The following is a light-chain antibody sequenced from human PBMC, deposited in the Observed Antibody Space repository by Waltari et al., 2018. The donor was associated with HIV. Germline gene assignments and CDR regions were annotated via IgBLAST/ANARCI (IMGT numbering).Light chain of an antibody. J-gene: IGLJ3*02. V-gene: IGLV1-47*01. CDR3: AAWDDSLSGPV. Sequence: QSVLTQPPSASGTPGQSVTISCSGSGSNIGSNSVYWYQHLPGTTPKLLSYMNKQRPSGFPDRFSGSKSGTSASLAISGLRSGDEADYYWAAWDDSLSGPVFGGGTKVTVL. CDR1: GSNIGSNS. CDR2: MNK.